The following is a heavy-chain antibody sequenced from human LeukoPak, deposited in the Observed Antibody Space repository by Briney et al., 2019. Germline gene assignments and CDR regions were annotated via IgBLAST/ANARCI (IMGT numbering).Heavy chain of an antibody. V-gene: IGHV1-2*06. J-gene: IGHJ4*02. CDR1: GYTFTGYY. CDR2: INPNSGGT. CDR3: AKQVGTGLSPDY. D-gene: IGHD6-6*01. Sequence: ASVKVSCTASGYTFTGYYMHWVRQAPGQGLEWVGRINPNSGGTNYAQKFQGRVTMTRDTSISTAYMELSSLRAEDTAVYYCAKQVGTGLSPDYWGQGTLVTVSS.